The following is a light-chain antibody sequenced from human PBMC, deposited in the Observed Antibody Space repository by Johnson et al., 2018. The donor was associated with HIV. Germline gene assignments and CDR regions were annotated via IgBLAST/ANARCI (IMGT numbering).Light chain of an antibody. V-gene: IGLV1-51*01. CDR1: SSNVGSSF. CDR2: DNN. J-gene: IGLJ1*01. Sequence: QSVLTQPPSVSAAPGQTVTISCSGSSSNVGSSFVSWYRQVPGTAPKLLIYDNNKRPSGIPGRFSGSKSGPSATLGITGLQTGDEADYYCGTWVSSVSAPYVFGTGTTVTVV. CDR3: GTWVSSVSAPYV.